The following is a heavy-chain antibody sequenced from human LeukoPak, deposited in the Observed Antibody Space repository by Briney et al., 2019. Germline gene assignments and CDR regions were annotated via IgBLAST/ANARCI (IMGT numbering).Heavy chain of an antibody. CDR2: IYYSGST. V-gene: IGHV4-39*07. CDR1: GFTVSSNY. CDR3: ARAFSITMVRGATHYFDY. D-gene: IGHD3-10*01. J-gene: IGHJ4*02. Sequence: PGGSLRLSCAASGFTVSSNYMSWVRQAPGKGLEWIGSIYYSGSTYYNPSLKSRVTISVDTSKNQFSLKLSSVTAADTAVYYCARAFSITMVRGATHYFDYWGQGTLVTVSS.